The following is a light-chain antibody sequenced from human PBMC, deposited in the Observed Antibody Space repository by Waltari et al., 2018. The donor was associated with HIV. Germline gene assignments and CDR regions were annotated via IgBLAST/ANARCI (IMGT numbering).Light chain of an antibody. J-gene: IGLJ2*01. V-gene: IGLV1-40*01. CDR2: GNS. CDR1: GSNIGAGYD. CDR3: QSYDSSLSGYVV. Sequence: QSELTQPPSVSGAPGPRVTISCTGSGSNIGAGYDVHWYQQLPVTAPKLLIYGNSNRPSGAPDRFSGSKAGTSASLAIPGLQAEDEADYYCQSYDSSLSGYVVFGGGTKLTVL.